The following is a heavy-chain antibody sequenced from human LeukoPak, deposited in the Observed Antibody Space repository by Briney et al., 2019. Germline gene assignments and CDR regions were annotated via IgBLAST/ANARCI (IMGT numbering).Heavy chain of an antibody. CDR3: AVVSEYSSSNCLDC. J-gene: IGHJ4*02. Sequence: PSETLSLTCAVYGGSFSGYYWSWIRQPPGKGLEWIGEINHSGSTNYNPSLKSRVTISVDTSKNQFSLKLSSVTAADTAVYYCAVVSEYSSSNCLDCWGQGTLVTVSS. V-gene: IGHV4-34*01. D-gene: IGHD6-6*01. CDR1: GGSFSGYY. CDR2: INHSGST.